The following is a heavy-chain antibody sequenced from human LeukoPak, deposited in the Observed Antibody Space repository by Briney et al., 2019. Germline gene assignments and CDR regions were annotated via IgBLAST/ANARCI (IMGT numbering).Heavy chain of an antibody. D-gene: IGHD1-26*01. CDR3: ARAIVGATHYDY. CDR2: IIHSGSP. J-gene: IGHJ4*02. CDR1: GGSFSGYY. Sequence: SETLSLTCAVYGGSFSGYYWSWIRQPPGKGLEWIGEIIHSGSPNYNPSLKSRVTMSIDTSKNQFSLNLSSVTAADTAVYYCARAIVGATHYDYWGQGTLVTVSS. V-gene: IGHV4-34*10.